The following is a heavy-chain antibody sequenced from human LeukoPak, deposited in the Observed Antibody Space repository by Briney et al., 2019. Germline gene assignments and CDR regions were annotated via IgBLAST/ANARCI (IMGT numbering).Heavy chain of an antibody. CDR3: AADFSRASTDWFDP. CDR2: IVVGSGNT. CDR1: GFTFTSSA. Sequence: ASVKVSCKASGFTFTSSAMQWVRQARGQRLEWIGWIVVGSGNTNYAQKFQERVTITRDMSTCTAYMELSSLRSEDTAVYYCAADFSRASTDWFDPWGQGTLVTVSS. D-gene: IGHD6-13*01. V-gene: IGHV1-58*02. J-gene: IGHJ5*02.